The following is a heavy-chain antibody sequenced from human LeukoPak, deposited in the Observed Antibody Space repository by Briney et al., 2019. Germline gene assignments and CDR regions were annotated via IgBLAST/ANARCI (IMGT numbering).Heavy chain of an antibody. CDR1: GFTFSSYE. J-gene: IGHJ4*02. D-gene: IGHD3-10*01. CDR2: ISSSGSAI. V-gene: IGHV3-48*03. Sequence: GGSLRLSCAASGFTFSSYEMNWVRQAPGKGLEWVSYISSSGSAIYYADSVKGRFTISRDNSKNTLFLQMNSLRAEDTAVYYCAKGAMVQGVLDYWGQGTLVTVSS. CDR3: AKGAMVQGVLDY.